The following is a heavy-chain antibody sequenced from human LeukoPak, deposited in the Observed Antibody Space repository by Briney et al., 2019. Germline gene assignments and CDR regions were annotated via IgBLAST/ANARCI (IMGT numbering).Heavy chain of an antibody. D-gene: IGHD5-12*01. Sequence: ASVKVSCKASGYTFTSYDINWVRQATGQGLEWMGWMNPNSGNTNYAQKLQGRVTMTTDTSTSTAYMELRSLRPDDTAVYYCARMRAGWLRLPDYWGQGTLVTVSS. CDR3: ARMRAGWLRLPDY. CDR2: MNPNSGNT. CDR1: GYTFTSYD. V-gene: IGHV1-18*01. J-gene: IGHJ4*02.